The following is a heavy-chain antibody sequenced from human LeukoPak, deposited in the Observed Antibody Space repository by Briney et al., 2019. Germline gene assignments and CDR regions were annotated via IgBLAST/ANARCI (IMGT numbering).Heavy chain of an antibody. CDR3: ARPAYYDYVWGRARFDY. J-gene: IGHJ4*02. V-gene: IGHV4-39*07. D-gene: IGHD3-16*01. Sequence: PSETLSLTCTVSGGSISSGSYYWSWIRQPPGKGLEWIGEINHSGSTNYNPSLKSRVTISVDTSKNQFSLKLSSVTAADTAVYYCARPAYYDYVWGRARFDYWGQGTLVTVSS. CDR1: GGSISSGSYY. CDR2: INHSGST.